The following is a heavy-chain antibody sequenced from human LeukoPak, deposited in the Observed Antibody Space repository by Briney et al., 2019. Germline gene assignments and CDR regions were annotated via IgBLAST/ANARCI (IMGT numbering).Heavy chain of an antibody. CDR3: ARHGNCSGGSCYFSDY. J-gene: IGHJ4*02. CDR2: IYPGDSDT. Sequence: GESLKISCKGSGYSFTSYWIGWVRQMPGKGLEWMGIIYPGDSDTRYSPSFQGRVTISADKSISTAYLQWSSLKASDTAMYYCARHGNCSGGSCYFSDYWGQGTLVTVSS. CDR1: GYSFTSYW. V-gene: IGHV5-51*01. D-gene: IGHD2-15*01.